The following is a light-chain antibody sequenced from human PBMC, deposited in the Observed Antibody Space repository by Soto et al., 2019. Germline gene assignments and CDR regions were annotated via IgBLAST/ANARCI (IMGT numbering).Light chain of an antibody. V-gene: IGKV3-15*01. Sequence: IVMTQSPATLSVSPGERATLSCRASQSVANRLAWYQHTPGQAPRLLIYGATYRATGVPAKFSGSGSGTEFTLTITSLQSEDFALYYSKQYIDWPRTFGQGTKVEIX. J-gene: IGKJ1*01. CDR3: KQYIDWPRT. CDR2: GAT. CDR1: QSVANR.